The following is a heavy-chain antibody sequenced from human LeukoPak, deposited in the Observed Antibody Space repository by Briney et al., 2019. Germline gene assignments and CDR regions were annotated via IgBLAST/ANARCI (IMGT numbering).Heavy chain of an antibody. J-gene: IGHJ3*02. CDR1: GFTFNSFG. CDR2: ISYDGSNK. V-gene: IGHV3-30*18. CDR3: AKDYDSSGWAAFDI. Sequence: PGRSLRLSCAASGFTFNSFGMHWVRQAPGKGLEWVAVISYDGSNKYFADSVKGRFTISRDNSKNTLYLQMNSLRAEGTAVYYCAKDYDSSGWAAFDIWGQGTMVTVSS. D-gene: IGHD3-22*01.